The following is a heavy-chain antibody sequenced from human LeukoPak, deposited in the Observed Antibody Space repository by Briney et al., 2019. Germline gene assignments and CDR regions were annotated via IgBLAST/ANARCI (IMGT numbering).Heavy chain of an antibody. D-gene: IGHD2-2*01. CDR2: ISSSSSYI. V-gene: IGHV3-21*01. CDR1: GFTFSSYS. Sequence: GGSLRLSCAASGFTFSSYSMNWVRQAPGKGLEWDSSISSSSSYIYYADSVKGRFTISRDNAKNSLYLQMNSLRAEDTAVYYCARADCSSTSCYVYYYGMDVWGQGTTVTVSS. CDR3: ARADCSSTSCYVYYYGMDV. J-gene: IGHJ6*02.